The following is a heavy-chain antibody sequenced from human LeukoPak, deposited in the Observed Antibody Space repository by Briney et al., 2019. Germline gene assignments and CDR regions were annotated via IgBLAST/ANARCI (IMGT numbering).Heavy chain of an antibody. D-gene: IGHD2-2*01. J-gene: IGHJ5*02. Sequence: PPETLSLTCTVSGGSISSYYWSWIRQPAGKGLEWIGRIYTSGSTNYNPSLKSRVTMSVDTSKNQFSLKLSSVTAADTAVYYCARDQGGSAIVVVPAAKGWFDPWGQGTLVTVSS. CDR1: GGSISSYY. CDR2: IYTSGST. V-gene: IGHV4-4*07. CDR3: ARDQGGSAIVVVPAAKGWFDP.